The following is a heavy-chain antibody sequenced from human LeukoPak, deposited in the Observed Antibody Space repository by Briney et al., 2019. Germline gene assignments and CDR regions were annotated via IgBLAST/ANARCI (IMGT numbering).Heavy chain of an antibody. Sequence: PGGSLRLSCAASGFTFSSYGMHWVRQAPGKGLEWVAVIPYDGSNKYYADSVKGRFTISRDNSKNTLYLQMNSLRAEDTAVYYCAKDQYSSSWNQIDYWGQGTLVTVSS. D-gene: IGHD6-13*01. CDR3: AKDQYSSSWNQIDY. J-gene: IGHJ4*02. CDR1: GFTFSSYG. CDR2: IPYDGSNK. V-gene: IGHV3-30*18.